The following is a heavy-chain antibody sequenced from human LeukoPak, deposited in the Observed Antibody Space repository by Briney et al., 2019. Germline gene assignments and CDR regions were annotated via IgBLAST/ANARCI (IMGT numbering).Heavy chain of an antibody. CDR3: ARTPYYDILTGYYPRYYYHYMDV. CDR2: INHSGST. CDR1: GGSFSGYY. D-gene: IGHD3-9*01. J-gene: IGHJ6*03. V-gene: IGHV4-34*01. Sequence: SETLSLTCAVYGGSFSGYYWSWIRQPPGKGLEWIGEINHSGSTNYNPSLKSRVTISVDTSKNQFSLKLSSATAADTAVYYCARTPYYDILTGYYPRYYYHYMDVWGKGTTVTISS.